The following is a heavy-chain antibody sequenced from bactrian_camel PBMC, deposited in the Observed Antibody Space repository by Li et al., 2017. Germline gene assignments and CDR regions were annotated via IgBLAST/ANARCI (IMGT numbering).Heavy chain of an antibody. D-gene: IGHD2*01. CDR1: GLTFDDHD. V-gene: IGHV3S53*01. Sequence: HVQLVESGGGSVQAGGSMRLTCTASGLTFDDHDIGWYRQGPGRECELVAAMEPDGTTYYAESVKGRFTISQDGAKNTVYLQMNSLNPEDTAVYYCQSGQDSGSCPGDFGYCGQGTQVTVS. CDR3: QSGQDSGSCPGDFGY. CDR2: MEPDGTT. J-gene: IGHJ6*01.